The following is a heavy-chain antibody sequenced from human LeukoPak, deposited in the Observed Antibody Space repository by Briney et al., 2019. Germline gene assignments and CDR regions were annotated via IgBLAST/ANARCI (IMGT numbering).Heavy chain of an antibody. V-gene: IGHV3-9*01. CDR3: AKDFGDYGDYYYYGMDV. Sequence: GRSLRLSCGTSGFTFDDYTMHWVRQAPGQGLEWVSGITWNSGTKAYADSVRGRFTISRDNAKRSLYLQMNNLRAEDTALYYCAKDFGDYGDYYYYGMDVWGQGTTVTVSS. CDR2: ITWNSGTK. D-gene: IGHD3-16*01. CDR1: GFTFDDYT. J-gene: IGHJ6*02.